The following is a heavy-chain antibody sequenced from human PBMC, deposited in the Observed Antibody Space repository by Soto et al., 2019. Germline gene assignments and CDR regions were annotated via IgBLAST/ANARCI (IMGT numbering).Heavy chain of an antibody. CDR3: ASTAHSSGWYSGGFDY. D-gene: IGHD6-19*01. Sequence: SATLSLTCAVSGGSSSQSSYFWGWIRQPPGKGLEWIGYIYYSGSTNYNPSLKSRVTISVDTSKNQFSLKLSSVTAADTAVYYCASTAHSSGWYSGGFDYWGQGTLVTVSS. CDR2: IYYSGST. CDR1: GGSSSQSSYF. V-gene: IGHV4-61*05. J-gene: IGHJ4*02.